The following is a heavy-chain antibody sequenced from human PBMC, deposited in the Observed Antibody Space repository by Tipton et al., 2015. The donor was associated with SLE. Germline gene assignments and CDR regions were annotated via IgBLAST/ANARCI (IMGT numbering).Heavy chain of an antibody. J-gene: IGHJ4*02. V-gene: IGHV3-48*03. Sequence: SLRLSCAASGFTFSTYEMIWVRQAPGKGLEYISSISSSGSTLFYAESVKGRFTISRDNAKNSLFLQMSSLGAEGTAVYYCARDPPLMTTGNSVRGDYWGQGTQVTVSS. CDR3: ARDPPLMTTGNSVRGDY. CDR2: ISSSGSTL. D-gene: IGHD3-16*01. CDR1: GFTFSTYE.